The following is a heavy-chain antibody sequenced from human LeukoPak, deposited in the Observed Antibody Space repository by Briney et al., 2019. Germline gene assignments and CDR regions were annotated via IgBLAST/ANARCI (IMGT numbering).Heavy chain of an antibody. D-gene: IGHD3-22*01. CDR1: GFRSAGYW. CDR3: ARLYDYDTAGYYDDSFDV. V-gene: IGHV5-51*01. Sequence: GESLKISCKGSGFRSAGYWIGWVRQRPGKGLEWMAIIHPGDPNIRYSPPFQGQVTISVDDSINTAYLHWSGLKASDTAMYYCARLYDYDTAGYYDDSFDVWGQGTMVTVSS. CDR2: IHPGDPNI. J-gene: IGHJ3*01.